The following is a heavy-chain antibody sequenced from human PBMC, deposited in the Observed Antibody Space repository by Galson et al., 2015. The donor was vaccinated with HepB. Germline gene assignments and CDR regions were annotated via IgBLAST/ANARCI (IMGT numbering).Heavy chain of an antibody. CDR2: IKQDGSEK. Sequence: SLRLSCAASRFTFSSYWMRWVRQAPGKGLEWVANIKQDGSEKYYVDSVKGRFTISRDNAKNSLYLQMNSLRAEDTAVYFCARDYGGAFDIWGQGTMVTVSS. J-gene: IGHJ3*02. D-gene: IGHD4-23*01. CDR3: ARDYGGAFDI. CDR1: RFTFSSYW. V-gene: IGHV3-7*03.